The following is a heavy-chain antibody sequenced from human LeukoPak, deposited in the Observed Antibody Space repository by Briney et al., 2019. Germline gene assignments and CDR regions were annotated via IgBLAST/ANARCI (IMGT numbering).Heavy chain of an antibody. D-gene: IGHD1-26*01. J-gene: IGHJ4*02. CDR2: IIPILGIA. CDR1: GGTFSSYA. Sequence: GASVKVSCKASGGTFSSYAISWVRQAPGQGLEWMGRIIPILGIANYAQKFQGRVTITADKSTSTAYMELSSLRSEDTAVYYCATSVGATSFDYWGQGTLVTVSS. V-gene: IGHV1-69*04. CDR3: ATSVGATSFDY.